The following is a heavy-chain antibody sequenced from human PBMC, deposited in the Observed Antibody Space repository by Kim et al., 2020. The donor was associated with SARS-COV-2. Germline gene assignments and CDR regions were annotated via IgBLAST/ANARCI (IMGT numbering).Heavy chain of an antibody. V-gene: IGHV1-2*05. CDR2: INPNSGGT. J-gene: IGHJ3*02. D-gene: IGHD1-20*01. CDR3: ARGVGITGTTSNLGAFDI. CDR1: GYTFTGYY. Sequence: ASVKVSCKASGYTFTGYYMHWVRQAPGQGLEWMGRINPNSGGTNYAQKFQGRVTMTRDTSISTAYMELSRLRSDDTVVYYCARGVGITGTTSNLGAFDIWGQGTMVTVSS.